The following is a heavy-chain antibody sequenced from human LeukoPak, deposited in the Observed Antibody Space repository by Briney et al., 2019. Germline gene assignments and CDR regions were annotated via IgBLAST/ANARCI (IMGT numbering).Heavy chain of an antibody. CDR1: GFTLGNYA. V-gene: IGHV3-23*01. D-gene: IGHD3-10*01. Sequence: PGGSLRLSCAASGFTLGNYAMSWVRQAPGKGLEWVSAISGNGYNTYYADSVKGRFTISSESSGNTLYLQMHNLRAEDTAVYYCAKGVRLWFAFYFDYWGKGTLVTVSS. J-gene: IGHJ4*02. CDR2: ISGNGYNT. CDR3: AKGVRLWFAFYFDY.